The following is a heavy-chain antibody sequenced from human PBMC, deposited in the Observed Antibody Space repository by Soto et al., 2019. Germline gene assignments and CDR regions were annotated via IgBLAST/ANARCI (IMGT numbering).Heavy chain of an antibody. D-gene: IGHD3-16*01. CDR1: GFTFDDYA. CDR3: AKVRETYDYIWGSYLGAFDI. J-gene: IGHJ3*02. V-gene: IGHV3-9*01. CDR2: ISWNSGSI. Sequence: EVQLVESGGGLVQPGRSLRLSCAASGFTFDDYAMHWVRQAPGKGLEWVSGISWNSGSIVYADSVKGRFTISRDNAKNSLYLQMNSLRAEDTALYYCAKVRETYDYIWGSYLGAFDIWGQGTMVTVSS.